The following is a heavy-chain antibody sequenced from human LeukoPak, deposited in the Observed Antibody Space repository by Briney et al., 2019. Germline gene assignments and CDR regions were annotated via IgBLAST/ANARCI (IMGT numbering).Heavy chain of an antibody. CDR1: GFTFSSYA. CDR3: ARVDFDWLSLPY. CDR2: ISYDGSNK. D-gene: IGHD3-9*01. V-gene: IGHV3-30*14. Sequence: PGGSLRLSCAASGFTFSSYAMHWVRPAPGKGLEWVAVISYDGSNKYYADSLRGRFTISRDNSKDTLYLQMNSRRAGDTAVYYCARVDFDWLSLPYWGRGTLVTVSS. J-gene: IGHJ4*02.